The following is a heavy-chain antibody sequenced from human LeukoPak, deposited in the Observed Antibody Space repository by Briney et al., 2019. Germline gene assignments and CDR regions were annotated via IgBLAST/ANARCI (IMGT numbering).Heavy chain of an antibody. V-gene: IGHV3-23*01. CDR3: ARGGRYCTTTNCYIGK. CDR1: GXIFSNYA. D-gene: IGHD2-2*02. CDR2: ISGGGGST. Sequence: QPGGSLRLSFAASGXIFSNYAMNWVRQAPGKGLEWVSGISGGGGSTYYADSVKGRFTISRDNSENTLHLQMNSLRAEDTAMYHCARGGRYCTTTNCYIGKWGQGTLVTVSS. J-gene: IGHJ4*02.